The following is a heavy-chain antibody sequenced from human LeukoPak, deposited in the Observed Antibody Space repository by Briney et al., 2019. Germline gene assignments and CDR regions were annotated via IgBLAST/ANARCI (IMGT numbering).Heavy chain of an antibody. CDR3: ATGHSYGYDY. Sequence: GGSLRLSCAASGFTFSDFWMHWVRQPPGKGLVWVALVKGDGRTTIYADSVKGRFTISRDNAKNTLYLQMNSLRADDSGVYYCATGHSYGYDYWGQGVLVTVSS. J-gene: IGHJ4*02. CDR2: VKGDGRTT. CDR1: GFTFSDFW. D-gene: IGHD5-18*01. V-gene: IGHV3-74*01.